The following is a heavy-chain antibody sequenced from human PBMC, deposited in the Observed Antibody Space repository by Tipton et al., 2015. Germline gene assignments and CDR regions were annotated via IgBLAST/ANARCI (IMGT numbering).Heavy chain of an antibody. Sequence: SLRLSCAASGFTFSNYGMHWVRQAPGKGLEWVAIISYDGSNKYYADSVKGRFTISRDNSKNTLYLQMNSLRAEDTAVYYCAKDDERLPPGFGMDVWGQGTTVTVSS. CDR2: ISYDGSNK. CDR1: GFTFSNYG. V-gene: IGHV3-30*18. CDR3: AKDDERLPPGFGMDV. D-gene: IGHD2-15*01. J-gene: IGHJ6*02.